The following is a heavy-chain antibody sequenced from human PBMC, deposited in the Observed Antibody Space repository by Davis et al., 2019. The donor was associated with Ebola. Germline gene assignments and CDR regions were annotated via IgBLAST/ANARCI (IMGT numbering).Heavy chain of an antibody. CDR2: IYHSGST. CDR3: ARDGGYSYGYNYYYYGMDV. J-gene: IGHJ6*02. Sequence: SETLSLTCAVSGGSISSSNWWSWVRQPPGKGLEWIGEIYHSGSTNYNPSLKSRVTISVDKSKNQFSLKLSSVTAADTAVYYCARDGGYSYGYNYYYYGMDVWGQGTTVTVSS. V-gene: IGHV4-4*02. CDR1: GGSISSSNW. D-gene: IGHD5-18*01.